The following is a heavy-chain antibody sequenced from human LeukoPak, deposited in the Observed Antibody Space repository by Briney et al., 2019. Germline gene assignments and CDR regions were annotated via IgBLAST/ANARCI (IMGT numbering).Heavy chain of an antibody. V-gene: IGHV4-61*01. CDR2: IYYSGST. CDR1: GGSVSSGSYY. J-gene: IGHJ4*02. CDR3: ARGGIAVAIDY. Sequence: PSETLSLTCTVSGGSVSSGSYYWSWIRQPPGKGLEWIGYIYYSGSTNYNPSLKSRVTISVDTSKNQFSLKLSSVTAADTAVYYCARGGIAVAIDYWGQGTLVTVSS. D-gene: IGHD6-19*01.